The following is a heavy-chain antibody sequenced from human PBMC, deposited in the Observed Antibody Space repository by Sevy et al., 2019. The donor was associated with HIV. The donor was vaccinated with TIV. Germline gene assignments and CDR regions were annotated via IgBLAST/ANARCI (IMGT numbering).Heavy chain of an antibody. V-gene: IGHV4-61*02. D-gene: IGHD3-16*01. CDR3: ARVFGLQLAYFAY. J-gene: IGHJ4*02. CDR2: IYTSGST. CDR1: GGSISSGSYY. Sequence: SETLSLTCTVSGGSISSGSYYWSWIRQPAGKGLEWIGRIYTSGSTNYNPSLKRRVTISVDTSKNQFSLKLSSVTAADTAVYYCARVFGLQLAYFAYWGQGTLVTASS.